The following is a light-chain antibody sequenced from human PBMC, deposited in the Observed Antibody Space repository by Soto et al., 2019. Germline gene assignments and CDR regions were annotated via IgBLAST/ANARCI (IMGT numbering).Light chain of an antibody. J-gene: IGKJ1*01. V-gene: IGKV1-5*01. CDR2: DAS. Sequence: DIQMTQSPSTLSASVGDRVTITCRASQSISSWLAWYQQKPGKAPKLLIYDASSLESGVPSRFSGSGSATEFTLTISSLQPDDFATYFCQQYNSYSLTFGQGTKVDIK. CDR1: QSISSW. CDR3: QQYNSYSLT.